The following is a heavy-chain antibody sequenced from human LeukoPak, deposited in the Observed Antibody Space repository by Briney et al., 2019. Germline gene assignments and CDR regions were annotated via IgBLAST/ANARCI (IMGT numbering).Heavy chain of an antibody. J-gene: IGHJ4*02. Sequence: GRSLRLSCAASGFTFSSYSMNWVRQAPGKGLEWVSSISSSSSYIYYADSVKGRFTISRDNAKNSLYLQMNSLRAEDTAVYYCARDAPTYGSGSYPDYWGQGTLVTVSS. V-gene: IGHV3-21*01. CDR3: ARDAPTYGSGSYPDY. CDR1: GFTFSSYS. CDR2: ISSSSSYI. D-gene: IGHD3-10*01.